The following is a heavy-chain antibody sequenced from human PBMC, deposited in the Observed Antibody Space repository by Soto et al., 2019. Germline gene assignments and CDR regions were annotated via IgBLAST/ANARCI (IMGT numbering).Heavy chain of an antibody. CDR2: IYYSGTT. CDR3: XXXXXXXXXSXYFDY. D-gene: IGHD2-2*01. Sequence: QLQLQESGPGLVKPSETLSLTCTVSGGSISSSSYYWAWVRQPPGKGLEWIGSIYYSGTTYYNPSLKSRVXXXXXXXXXXXXXXXXXXXXXXXXXXXXXXXXXXXXXSXYFDYWGQGTLVTVSS. V-gene: IGHV4-39*01. J-gene: IGHJ4*02. CDR1: GGSISSSSYY.